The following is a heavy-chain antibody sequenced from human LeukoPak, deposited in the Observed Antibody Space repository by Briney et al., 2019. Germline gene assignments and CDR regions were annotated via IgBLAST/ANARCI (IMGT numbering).Heavy chain of an antibody. D-gene: IGHD1-14*01. CDR3: ATAGGVNPEYDC. J-gene: IGHJ4*02. V-gene: IGHV1-24*01. CDR2: FDPEDGET. CDR1: GYTLTELS. Sequence: ASVKVSCKVSGYTLTELSMHWVRQAPGKGLEWMGGFDPEDGETIYAQKSQGRVTMTEDTSTDTAYMELGSLRSEDTAVYYCATAGGVNPEYDCWGQGTLVTVSS.